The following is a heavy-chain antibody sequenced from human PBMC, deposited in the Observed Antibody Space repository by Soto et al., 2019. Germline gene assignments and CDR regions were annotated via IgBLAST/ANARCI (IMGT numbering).Heavy chain of an antibody. CDR2: ISAYNGNT. Sequence: ASVKVSCKISGHTLTEFSIHWVRQAPGQGLEWMGWISAYNGNTNYAQKLQGRVTMTTDTSTSTAYMELRSLRSDDTAVYYCARDQRNKAPGYWGQGTLVTVSS. J-gene: IGHJ4*02. V-gene: IGHV1-18*01. CDR3: ARDQRNKAPGY. CDR1: GHTLTEFS.